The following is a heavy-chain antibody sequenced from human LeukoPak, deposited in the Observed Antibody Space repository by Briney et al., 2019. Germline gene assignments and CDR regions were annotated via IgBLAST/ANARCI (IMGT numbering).Heavy chain of an antibody. CDR3: ARAPYYCSSTSCYPHQGGVYYFDY. D-gene: IGHD2-2*01. V-gene: IGHV4-59*01. J-gene: IGHJ4*02. CDR1: GGSISSYY. Sequence: PSETPSLTCTVSGGSISSYYWSWIRQPPGKGLEWIGYIYYSGSTNYNPSLKSRVTISVDTSKNQFSLKLSSVTAADTAVYYCARAPYYCSSTSCYPHQGGVYYFDYWGQGTLVTVSS. CDR2: IYYSGST.